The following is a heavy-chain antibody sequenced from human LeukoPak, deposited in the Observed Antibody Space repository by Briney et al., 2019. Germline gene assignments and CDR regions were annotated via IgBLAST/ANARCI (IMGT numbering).Heavy chain of an antibody. CDR2: INPNSGGT. CDR1: GYTFTGYY. J-gene: IGHJ6*03. D-gene: IGHD3-22*01. Sequence: GASVKVSCKASGYTFTGYYMHWVRQAPGQGLEWMGWINPNSGGTNYAQKFQGRVTMTRDTSISTAYMELSRLRSDDTAVYYCASDRSDTMIVVVNPYYYMDVWGKGTTVTVSS. V-gene: IGHV1-2*02. CDR3: ASDRSDTMIVVVNPYYYMDV.